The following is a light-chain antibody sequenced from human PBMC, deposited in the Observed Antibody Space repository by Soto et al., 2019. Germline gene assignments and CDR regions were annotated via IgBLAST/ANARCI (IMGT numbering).Light chain of an antibody. Sequence: EIVMTQSPATLSVSPGQTVTLTCRASQSVGNYLGWYQQKPGQAPRLVWYGASSRATGVPDRFSGYGSGTYFTLTISSLLSEDFAIYYCQQYTWWPPRLTFGGGTKVEIK. CDR1: QSVGNY. V-gene: IGKV3-15*01. CDR2: GAS. CDR3: QQYTWWPPRLT. J-gene: IGKJ4*01.